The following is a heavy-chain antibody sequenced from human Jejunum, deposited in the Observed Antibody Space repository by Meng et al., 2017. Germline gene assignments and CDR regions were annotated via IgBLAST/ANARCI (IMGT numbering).Heavy chain of an antibody. D-gene: IGHD6-19*01. Sequence: GPLQESGPGLVKPSGTLSLTCAVSGDYISSDNWWSWVRQPPGKGPEWIGDIFRTGTSNYSPSLRSRVAIYMDKSKNQFSLSLNSVTAADTAVYYCARKGGTYSTGHFPHFDYWGQGTLVTVSS. CDR3: ARKGGTYSTGHFPHFDY. CDR1: GDYISSDNW. V-gene: IGHV4-4*02. CDR2: IFRTGTS. J-gene: IGHJ4*02.